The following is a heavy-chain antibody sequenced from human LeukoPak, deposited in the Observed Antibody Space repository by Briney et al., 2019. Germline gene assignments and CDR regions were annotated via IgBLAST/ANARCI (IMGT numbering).Heavy chain of an antibody. CDR2: ISYSGST. J-gene: IGHJ6*02. Sequence: SETLSLTCTVSGGPISRGDYYWSWIRQPPGKGLEWIGYISYSGSTYYNPFLKSRVTISVDTSKNQFSLKLSSVTAADTAVYYCARDPKPYGMDVWGQGTTVTVSS. CDR1: GGPISRGDYY. CDR3: ARDPKPYGMDV. V-gene: IGHV4-30-4*01.